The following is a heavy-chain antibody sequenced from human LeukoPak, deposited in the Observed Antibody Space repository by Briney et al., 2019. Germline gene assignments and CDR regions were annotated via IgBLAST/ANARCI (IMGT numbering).Heavy chain of an antibody. CDR3: APYPHLGIAVTGGGFDL. D-gene: IGHD6-13*01. V-gene: IGHV4-59*02. CDR2: IYYSGST. Sequence: SETLSLTCTVSGGSVSSYYWSWIRQPPGKGLEWIGYIYYSGSTNYNPSLKSRVTISVDTSKNQFSLKLSSVTAADTAVYYCAPYPHLGIAVTGGGFDLWGQGTLVTVSS. CDR1: GGSVSSYY. J-gene: IGHJ5*02.